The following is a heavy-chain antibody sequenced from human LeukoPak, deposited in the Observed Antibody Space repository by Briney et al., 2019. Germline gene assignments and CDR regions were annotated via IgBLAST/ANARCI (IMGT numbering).Heavy chain of an antibody. CDR2: IYYGGST. J-gene: IGHJ4*02. V-gene: IGHV4-31*03. CDR1: GGSISSGGYY. CDR3: ARGRASSSLNY. Sequence: SETLSLTCTVSGGSISSGGYYWSWIRQHPGKGLEWIGYIYYGGSTYYNPSLKSRVTISVDTSKNQFSLKLSSVTAADTAVYYCARGRASSSLNYWGQGTLVTVSS. D-gene: IGHD6-13*01.